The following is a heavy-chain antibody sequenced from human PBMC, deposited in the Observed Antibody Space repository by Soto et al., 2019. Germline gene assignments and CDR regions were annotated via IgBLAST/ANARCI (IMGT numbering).Heavy chain of an antibody. D-gene: IGHD3-10*01. CDR3: ARQREHTAGVFES. CDR2: IYYSGST. CDR1: GDSVSNGFYY. V-gene: IGHV4-61*01. J-gene: IGHJ3*02. Sequence: SETLSLTCTVSGDSVSNGFYYWTWIRQSPVKGLEWIGNIYYSGSTEYNPSLTSRVSISIDMSKNQLSLTLTSVTAADSAVYFCARQREHTAGVFESWGQGTTATIS.